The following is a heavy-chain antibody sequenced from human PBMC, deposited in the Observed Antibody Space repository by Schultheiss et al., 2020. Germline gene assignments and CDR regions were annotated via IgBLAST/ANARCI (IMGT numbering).Heavy chain of an antibody. D-gene: IGHD3-16*01. J-gene: IGHJ2*01. CDR1: GFTFDSYP. CDR2: IYSGGIT. Sequence: WGSLRLSCVASGFTFDSYPMTWVRQAPGKGLEWVSVIYSGGITYYADSVKGRFIISRDNSKNTLYLQMNSLRAEDTAVYYCAREWGRWYFDLWGRGTLVTVSS. V-gene: IGHV3-66*01. CDR3: AREWGRWYFDL.